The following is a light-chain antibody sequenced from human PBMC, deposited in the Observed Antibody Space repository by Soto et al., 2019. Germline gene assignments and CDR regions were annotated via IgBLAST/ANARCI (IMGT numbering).Light chain of an antibody. CDR1: QSVSSN. CDR2: GAS. Sequence: DIVMTQSPATLSVSPGERATLPCRASQSVSSNLAWYQQKPGQAPRLLIYGASTRATGIPARFSGSGSGTEFTLTISSLQSEDFAVYYCQQYNNWPETFGQGTKV. J-gene: IGKJ1*01. CDR3: QQYNNWPET. V-gene: IGKV3-15*01.